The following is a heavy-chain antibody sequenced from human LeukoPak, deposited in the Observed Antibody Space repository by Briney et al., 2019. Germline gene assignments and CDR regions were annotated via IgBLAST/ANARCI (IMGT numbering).Heavy chain of an antibody. CDR2: IYPKSGGT. D-gene: IGHD3-9*01. V-gene: IGHV1-2*02. CDR3: VRVSTSGYRDWLDP. J-gene: IGHJ5*02. Sequence: ASVKVSCKASGYTFADYYIHWVRQAPGQGLEWMGWIYPKSGGTNSAQEFQGRVTMTRDTSISTAYMELSRLKFDDTAVYYCVRVSTSGYRDWLDPWGQGTLVTVSS. CDR1: GYTFADYY.